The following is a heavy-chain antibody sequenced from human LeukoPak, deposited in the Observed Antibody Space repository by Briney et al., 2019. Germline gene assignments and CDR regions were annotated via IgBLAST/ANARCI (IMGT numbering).Heavy chain of an antibody. D-gene: IGHD3-3*01. CDR3: ARDRGITISPNWFDP. CDR1: GGSISSYY. CDR2: IYTSGST. J-gene: IGHJ5*02. Sequence: SETLSLTCTVSGGSISSYYWSWIRQPAGKGLEWIGRIYTSGSTNYNPSLKSRVTMSVDTSKNQFSLKLSSVTAADTAVYYYARDRGITISPNWFDPWGQGTLVTVSS. V-gene: IGHV4-4*07.